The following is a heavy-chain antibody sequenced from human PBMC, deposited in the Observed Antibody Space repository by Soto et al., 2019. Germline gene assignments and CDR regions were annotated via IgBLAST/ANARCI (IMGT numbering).Heavy chain of an antibody. CDR2: INHSGVT. CDR1: GGSLSGHY. J-gene: IGHJ4*02. V-gene: IGHV4-34*01. D-gene: IGHD3-16*02. Sequence: QVQLQQWGAGLLKPSETLSLTCAVYGGSLSGHYWNWIRQPPGKGLEWIGEINHSGVTKYNPSLKGRVTISVDTSKNQFSLNLRSVTVADTAVYYCARGQYRRDYWGQGTLVTVSS. CDR3: ARGQYRRDY.